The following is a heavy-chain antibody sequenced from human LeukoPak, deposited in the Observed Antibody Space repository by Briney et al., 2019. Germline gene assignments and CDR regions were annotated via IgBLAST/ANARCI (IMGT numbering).Heavy chain of an antibody. CDR2: IYYSGST. J-gene: IGHJ4*02. CDR3: ARQNYDILTGYYLDY. Sequence: PSETLSLTCTVSGGSISSSSYYWGWIRQPPGKGLEWIGSIYYSGSTYYNPSLKSRVTISVDTSKNQFSLKLSSVTAADTAVYYCARQNYDILTGYYLDYWGQGTLVTVSS. CDR1: GGSISSSSYY. D-gene: IGHD3-9*01. V-gene: IGHV4-39*01.